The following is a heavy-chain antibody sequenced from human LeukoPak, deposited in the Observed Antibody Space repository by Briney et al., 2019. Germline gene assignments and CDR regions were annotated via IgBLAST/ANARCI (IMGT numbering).Heavy chain of an antibody. CDR1: GFTVSSNF. D-gene: IGHD6-19*01. Sequence: GGSLRLSCAASGFTVSSNFMSWVRQAPGKGLEWVSYTRNSDNNMFYADSVKGRFTISRDNAKYSVYLQMNSLRAEDTAVYYCARRIAGDGSHAFDIWGQGTMVTVSS. J-gene: IGHJ3*02. V-gene: IGHV3-11*01. CDR3: ARRIAGDGSHAFDI. CDR2: TRNSDNNM.